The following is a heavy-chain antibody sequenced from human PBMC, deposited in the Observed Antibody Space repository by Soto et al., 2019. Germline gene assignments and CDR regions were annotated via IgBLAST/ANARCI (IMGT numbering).Heavy chain of an antibody. Sequence: GGSLRLSCACSGFTFISYLMIFVRQSPGNGLEWVANIKQDGSEKYYVDSVKGRFTISRDNAKNSLYLQMNSLRAEDTAVYYCARDLGVTEENWFDQWGQGTLVTVS. CDR1: GFTFISYL. CDR3: ARDLGVTEENWFDQ. D-gene: IGHD2-8*01. CDR2: IKQDGSEK. V-gene: IGHV3-7*01. J-gene: IGHJ5*02.